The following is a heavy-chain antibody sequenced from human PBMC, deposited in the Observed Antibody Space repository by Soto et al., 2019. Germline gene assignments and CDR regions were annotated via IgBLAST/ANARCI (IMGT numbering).Heavy chain of an antibody. CDR3: ARHRITMVRGVITLRAGFDP. CDR2: IYYSGST. Sequence: ETLSLTCTVSGASISSSSYYWGWIRQPPGKGLQWIWSIYYSGSTYYNPSLKSRVTISVDTSKNQFSLKLSSVTAADTAVYYCARHRITMVRGVITLRAGFDPWGQGTLVTVSS. D-gene: IGHD3-10*01. J-gene: IGHJ5*02. CDR1: GASISSSSYY. V-gene: IGHV4-39*01.